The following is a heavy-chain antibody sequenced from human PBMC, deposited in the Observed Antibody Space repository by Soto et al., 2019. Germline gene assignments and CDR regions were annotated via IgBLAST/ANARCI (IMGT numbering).Heavy chain of an antibody. D-gene: IGHD1-1*01. V-gene: IGHV3-33*01. CDR2: IWYDGSKE. J-gene: IGHJ6*02. Sequence: GWSLRLSCASSVFSFILYGMHWVRQAPGKGLEWVAVIWYDGSKEYYVDSVKGRFTISRDNSKNTLYLQMSSLRAEDTAVYYCARSPYTTGYHYGMDVWGQGTTVTVSS. CDR3: ARSPYTTGYHYGMDV. CDR1: VFSFILYG.